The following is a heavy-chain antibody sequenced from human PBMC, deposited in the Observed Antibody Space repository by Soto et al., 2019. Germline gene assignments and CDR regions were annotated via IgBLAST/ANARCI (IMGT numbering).Heavy chain of an antibody. V-gene: IGHV1-3*01. Sequence: GASVKVSCKASGYTFPSYVIHWVRQAPGQRLEWMGWINAGNGNTKYSQKFQGRVTITRDTSASTAYMELSSLRSEDTAVYYCARDMDWNSNFDYWGQGTLVTV. CDR2: INAGNGNT. CDR1: GYTFPSYV. CDR3: ARDMDWNSNFDY. J-gene: IGHJ4*02. D-gene: IGHD1-7*01.